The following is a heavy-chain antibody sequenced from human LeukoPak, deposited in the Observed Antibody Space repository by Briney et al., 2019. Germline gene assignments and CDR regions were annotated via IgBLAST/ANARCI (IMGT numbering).Heavy chain of an antibody. Sequence: SETLSLTCTVSGGSISSYYWSWIRQPPGKGLEWIGYIYYSGSTNYNPSLKSRVTISVDTSKNQFSLKLSSVTAADTAVYYCAREGPNCSGGSCYTNWFDHWGQGTLVTVSS. D-gene: IGHD2-15*01. CDR2: IYYSGST. J-gene: IGHJ5*02. CDR1: GGSISSYY. CDR3: AREGPNCSGGSCYTNWFDH. V-gene: IGHV4-59*01.